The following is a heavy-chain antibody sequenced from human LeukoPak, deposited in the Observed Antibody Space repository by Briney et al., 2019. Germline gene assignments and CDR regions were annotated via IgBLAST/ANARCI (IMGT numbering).Heavy chain of an antibody. J-gene: IGHJ4*02. CDR2: INHSGST. CDR1: GGSFSGYY. V-gene: IGHV4-34*01. CDR3: ARYRDCSSTSCYPYYFDY. Sequence: PSETLSLTCAVYGGSFSGYYWSWIRQPPGKGLEWIGEINHSGSTNYNPSLKSRVTISVDTSKNQFSLKLSSVTAADTAVYYCARYRDCSSTSCYPYYFDYWGQGTLVTVSS. D-gene: IGHD2-2*01.